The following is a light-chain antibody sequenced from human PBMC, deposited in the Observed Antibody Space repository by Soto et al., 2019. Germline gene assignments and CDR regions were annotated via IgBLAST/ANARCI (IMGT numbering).Light chain of an antibody. J-gene: IGKJ2*01. CDR2: DVS. V-gene: IGKV1-5*01. Sequence: DIQMNQSPSTLSASIGDRVTLTCRASQSLTGRLAWYQQKPGRPPKLLIYDVSILESGVPSRFSGCESGTDFTLTISSLRSDDSATFYCQQYKVYPYTFGQGTRLDI. CDR3: QQYKVYPYT. CDR1: QSLTGR.